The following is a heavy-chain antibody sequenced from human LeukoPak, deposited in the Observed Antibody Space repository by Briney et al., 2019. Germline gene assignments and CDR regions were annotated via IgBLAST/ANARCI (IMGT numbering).Heavy chain of an antibody. CDR3: ARRDIPRIAAAPVGAFDI. Sequence: PSETLSHTCTVSGGSISSGDYYWSWIRQPPGKGLEWIGYIYYSGSTYYNPSLKSRVIISVDTSKNQFSLKLSSVTAADTAVYYCARRDIPRIAAAPVGAFDIWGQGTMVTVSS. J-gene: IGHJ3*02. V-gene: IGHV4-30-4*01. D-gene: IGHD6-13*01. CDR2: IYYSGST. CDR1: GGSISSGDYY.